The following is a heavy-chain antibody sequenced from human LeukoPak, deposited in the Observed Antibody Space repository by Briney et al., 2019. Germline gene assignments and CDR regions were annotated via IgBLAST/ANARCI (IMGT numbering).Heavy chain of an antibody. D-gene: IGHD4/OR15-4a*01. CDR1: GGSITSHY. J-gene: IGHJ4*02. Sequence: PSETLSLTCTVPGGSITSHYWTWIRQPPGKGLEWIGYTHYSDSTNYNSSLRSRATISIDAPKDQFSLRLNSVMAADTAVYYCARGAMTILDYWSQGTLVTVSS. CDR2: THYSDST. CDR3: ARGAMTILDY. V-gene: IGHV4-59*11.